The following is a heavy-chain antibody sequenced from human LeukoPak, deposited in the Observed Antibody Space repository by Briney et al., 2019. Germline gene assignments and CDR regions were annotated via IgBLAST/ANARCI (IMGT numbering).Heavy chain of an antibody. CDR3: AHSTGRSGASCYGTCSAFDI. CDR2: IYYSGST. CDR1: GASISSSTYY. Sequence: PSETLSLTCTVSGASISSSTYYWGWIRQPPGKGLEWIGSIYYSGSTYYNPSLKSRVTISVDTSKNQFSLKLSSVTAADTAVYFCAHSTGRSGASCYGTCSAFDIWGQGTMVTVSS. J-gene: IGHJ3*02. V-gene: IGHV4-39*07. D-gene: IGHD2-15*01.